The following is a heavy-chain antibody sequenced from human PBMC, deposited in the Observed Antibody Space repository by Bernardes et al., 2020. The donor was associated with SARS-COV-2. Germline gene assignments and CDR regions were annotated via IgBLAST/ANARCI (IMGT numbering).Heavy chain of an antibody. CDR1: GGSIISYY. CDR3: ASGYDFWTV. CDR2: IYYSGST. Sequence: TLSLTCTVSGGSIISYYWSWIRQPPGKGLEWIGYIYYSGSTNYNPSLKSRVTISVDTSKNQFSLKLSSVTAADTAVYYCASGYDFWTVWGQGTLVTVSS. J-gene: IGHJ4*02. D-gene: IGHD3-3*01. V-gene: IGHV4-59*01.